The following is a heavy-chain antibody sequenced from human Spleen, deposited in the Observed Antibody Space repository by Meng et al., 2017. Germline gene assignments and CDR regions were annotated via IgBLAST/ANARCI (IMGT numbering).Heavy chain of an antibody. V-gene: IGHV5-51*01. CDR1: GYTFTSYW. D-gene: IGHD1-14*01. J-gene: IGHJ3*02. Sequence: GESLKISCKGSGYTFTSYWIAWVRQMPGKGLEWIGIIYPYDSDTRYSPSFEGQVTISADKSISTAYLQWSSLKASDTAMYYCARSFGVTGDAFDIWGQGTMVTVSS. CDR3: ARSFGVTGDAFDI. CDR2: IYPYDSDT.